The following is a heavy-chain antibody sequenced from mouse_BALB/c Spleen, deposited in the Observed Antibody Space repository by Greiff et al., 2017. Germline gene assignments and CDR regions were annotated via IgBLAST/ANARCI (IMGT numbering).Heavy chain of an antibody. CDR2: IRNKANGYTT. J-gene: IGHJ2*01. V-gene: IGHV7-3*02. D-gene: IGHD1-2*01. CDR1: GFTFTDYY. Sequence: EVQGVESGGGLVQPGGSLRLSCATSGFTFTDYYMSWVRQPPGKALEWLGFIRNKANGYTTEYSASVKGRFTISRDNSQSILYLQMNTLRAEDSATYYCARVFITTATYYFDYWGQGTTLTVSS. CDR3: ARVFITTATYYFDY.